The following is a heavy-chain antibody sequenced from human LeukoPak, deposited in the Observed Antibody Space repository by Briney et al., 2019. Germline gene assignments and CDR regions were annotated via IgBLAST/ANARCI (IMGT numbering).Heavy chain of an antibody. D-gene: IGHD3-3*01. V-gene: IGHV3-30*18. Sequence: GRSLRLSCAASGFTFSNYDMHRVRQAPGKGLEWVAVISYDGTNKYYADSVKGRFTISRDNSKSTLYLQMNSLRAEDTAVYYCAKENDFVYWGQGTLVTVSS. CDR3: AKENDFVY. J-gene: IGHJ4*02. CDR1: GFTFSNYD. CDR2: ISYDGTNK.